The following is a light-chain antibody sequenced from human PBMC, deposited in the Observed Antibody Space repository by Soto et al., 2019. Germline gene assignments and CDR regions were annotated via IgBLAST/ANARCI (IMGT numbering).Light chain of an antibody. V-gene: IGLV2-14*03. CDR1: SSDVGAYNY. J-gene: IGLJ2*01. CDR3: NSFTTSSTLV. Sequence: SVLTQPASGSGSPGQSITISCTGTSSDVGAYNYVSWYQHHPGKAPKLMIYDVSNRPSGVSNRFSGSKSGNTASLTISGLQAEDEADYYCNSFTTSSTLVFGGGTQLTVL. CDR2: DVS.